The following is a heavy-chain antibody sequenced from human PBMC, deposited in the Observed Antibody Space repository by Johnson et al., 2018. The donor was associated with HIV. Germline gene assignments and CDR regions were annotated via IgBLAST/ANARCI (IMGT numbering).Heavy chain of an antibody. D-gene: IGHD6-6*01. Sequence: VQLVESGGGLVQPGGSLRLSCAVSGFTFSNYWMSWVRQAPGKGLEWVANIKQDGSEKYYVDSVKGRFTISRDNVRNSVYLQMNSLRAEDTAVYYCASLPIAARPPTDAFDIWGQGTMVTVSS. CDR1: GFTFSNYW. J-gene: IGHJ3*02. CDR3: ASLPIAARPPTDAFDI. CDR2: IKQDGSEK. V-gene: IGHV3-7*05.